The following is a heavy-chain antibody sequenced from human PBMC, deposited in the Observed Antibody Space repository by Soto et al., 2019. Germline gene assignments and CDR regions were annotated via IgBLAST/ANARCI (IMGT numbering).Heavy chain of an antibody. CDR3: ARTYYSGSGSYYIFDY. V-gene: IGHV5-10-1*01. D-gene: IGHD3-10*01. Sequence: GESLKISCKGSGYSFTSYWITWVRQMPGKGLEWMGRIDPRDSYSSYSPSFQGHVTMSADKSISTAYLQWSSLMASDTAMYYCARTYYSGSGSYYIFDYWGRGTLVTVS. CDR1: GYSFTSYW. CDR2: IDPRDSYS. J-gene: IGHJ4*02.